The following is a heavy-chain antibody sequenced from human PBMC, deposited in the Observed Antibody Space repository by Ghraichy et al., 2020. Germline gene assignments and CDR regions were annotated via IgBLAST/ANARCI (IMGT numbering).Heavy chain of an antibody. J-gene: IGHJ5*02. CDR1: GYTFTSYY. CDR2: INPSGGST. CDR3: ARDYYDSSGYGNGYNWFDP. D-gene: IGHD3-22*01. V-gene: IGHV1-46*01. Sequence: ASVKVSCKASGYTFTSYYMHWVRQAPGQGLEWMGVINPSGGSTSNAQKFQGRVTMTRDTSTSTVYMELSSLRSEDTAVYYCARDYYDSSGYGNGYNWFDPWGQGTLVTVSS.